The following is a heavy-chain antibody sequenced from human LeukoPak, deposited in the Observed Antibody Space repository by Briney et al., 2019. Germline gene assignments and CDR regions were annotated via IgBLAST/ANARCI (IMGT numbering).Heavy chain of an antibody. D-gene: IGHD5-12*01. J-gene: IGHJ4*02. Sequence: SQTLSLTCTVSGGSISSGGYYWNWIRQHPGTGLEWIGYIYNSRRTHTKPSLKSRVTISVDTSKNQLSLKLRYVTPADTAVYYCARGAKMATRGFDYWGQGTLVTVSS. CDR3: ARGAKMATRGFDY. CDR2: IYNSRRT. CDR1: GGSISSGGYY. V-gene: IGHV4-31*03.